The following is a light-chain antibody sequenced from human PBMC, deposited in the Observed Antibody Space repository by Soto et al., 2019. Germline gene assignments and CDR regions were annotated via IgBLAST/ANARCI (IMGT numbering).Light chain of an antibody. CDR2: AAS. V-gene: IGKV1-33*01. CDR3: QQYDKLQPT. J-gene: IGKJ2*01. CDR1: QDISNY. Sequence: DIPMTQSPSSLSASVGDRVTITCQASQDISNYLNWYQQKPGKAPKLLIYAASNLETGVQSRFSGRGSGTDFSFTISSLQPEDIATYYCQQYDKLQPTFGQGTTLEIK.